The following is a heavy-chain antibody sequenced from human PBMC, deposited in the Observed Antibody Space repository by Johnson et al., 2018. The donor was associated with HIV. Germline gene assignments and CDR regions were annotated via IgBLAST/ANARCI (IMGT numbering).Heavy chain of an antibody. D-gene: IGHD6-19*01. CDR3: AKSSPPGLAPLGG. CDR1: GFTFSSYA. J-gene: IGHJ3*01. CDR2: IRYDGSNK. Sequence: QVQLVESGGGVVQPGRSLRLSCAASGFTFSSYAMHWVRQAPGKGLEWVAFIRYDGSNKYYADSVKGRSTISRDNSKNTLYLQMNSLRAEDTAVYYCAKSSPPGLAPLGGWGQGTMVTVSS. V-gene: IGHV3-30*02.